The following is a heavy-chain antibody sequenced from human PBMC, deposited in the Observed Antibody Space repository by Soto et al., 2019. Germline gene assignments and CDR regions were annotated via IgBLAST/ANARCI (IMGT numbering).Heavy chain of an antibody. D-gene: IGHD3-10*01. V-gene: IGHV4-59*01. J-gene: IGHJ6*02. Sequence: AETLALTCTVSGGSISSYYWSWIRQPPAKGREWRWYIYYSGSTNYNPSLKSQVTISVDTSKNQFSLKLSSVTAADTAVYYCAGITMVRGAYYYYGMDVWGQGTTVTVSS. CDR1: GGSISSYY. CDR3: AGITMVRGAYYYYGMDV. CDR2: IYYSGST.